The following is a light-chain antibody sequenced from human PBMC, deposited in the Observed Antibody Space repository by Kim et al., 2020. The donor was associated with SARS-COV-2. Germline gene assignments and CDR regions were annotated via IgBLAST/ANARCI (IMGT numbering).Light chain of an antibody. CDR1: QSVSSN. J-gene: IGKJ1*01. Sequence: VSPGKETTLSCRASQSVSSNLAWFQQKPGQAPRLLIYGASTRATGIPARFSGSGSGTEFTLTISSLQSEDFAVYYCQQYNNWPQTFGQGTKVDIK. CDR3: QQYNNWPQT. CDR2: GAS. V-gene: IGKV3-15*01.